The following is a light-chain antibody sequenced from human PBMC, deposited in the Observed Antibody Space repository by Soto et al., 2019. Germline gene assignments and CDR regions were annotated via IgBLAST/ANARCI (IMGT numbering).Light chain of an antibody. CDR1: NSNIGAGYD. CDR3: QSYGSILSGHV. V-gene: IGLV1-40*01. J-gene: IGLJ1*01. Sequence: QSVLTQPPSVSGAPGLRVTISCTGSNSNIGAGYDVHWYQQLPGTAPKLLIYNDIKRPSGVPDRFSGSKSGTSASLAITGLQAEDEADYYYQSYGSILSGHVFGPGTKVTVL. CDR2: NDI.